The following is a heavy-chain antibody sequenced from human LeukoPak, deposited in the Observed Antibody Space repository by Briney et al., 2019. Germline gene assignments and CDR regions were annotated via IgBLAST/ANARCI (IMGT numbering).Heavy chain of an antibody. CDR2: IWYDGSNK. J-gene: IGHJ4*02. D-gene: IGHD6-19*01. V-gene: IGHV3-33*01. CDR1: GFTFSSYG. Sequence: PGGSLRLSCAASGFTFSSYGMHWVRQAPGKGLEWVAVIWYDGSNKYYADSVKGRFTISRGNSKNTLYLQMNSLRAEDTAVYYCARGGSGWFPFDYWGQGTLVTVSS. CDR3: ARGGSGWFPFDY.